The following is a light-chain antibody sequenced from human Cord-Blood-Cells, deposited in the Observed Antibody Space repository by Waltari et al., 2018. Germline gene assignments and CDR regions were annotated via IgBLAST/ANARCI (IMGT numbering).Light chain of an antibody. CDR1: ALPKQY. Sequence: SYELTQPPSVSVSPGQPARITCAGDALPKQYAYWYQQKSGQAPVLVIYEDSKRPSGIPGRVSGSSSGTMASLTISGAQVEDEADYYCSSTDSSGNLYVVFGGGTKLTVL. CDR3: SSTDSSGNLYVV. V-gene: IGLV3-10*01. J-gene: IGLJ2*01. CDR2: EDS.